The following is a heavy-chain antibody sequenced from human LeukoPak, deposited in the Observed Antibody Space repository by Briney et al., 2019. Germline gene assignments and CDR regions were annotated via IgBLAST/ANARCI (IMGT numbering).Heavy chain of an antibody. V-gene: IGHV1-8*01. CDR3: ARVDTAMVISVA. Sequence: ASVKVSCKASGYTFTSYDINWVRQATGQGLEWMGWMNPNSGNTGYAQKFQGRVTMTRSTSISTAYMELSSLRSEDTAVYYCARVDTAMVISVAWGQGTLVTVSS. J-gene: IGHJ5*02. D-gene: IGHD5-18*01. CDR2: MNPNSGNT. CDR1: GYTFTSYD.